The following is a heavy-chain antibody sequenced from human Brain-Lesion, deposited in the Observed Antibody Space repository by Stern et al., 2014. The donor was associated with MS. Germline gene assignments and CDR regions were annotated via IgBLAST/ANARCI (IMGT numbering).Heavy chain of an antibody. J-gene: IGHJ4*02. CDR1: GYTLTALS. Sequence: QVPLVESGAEVKKPGASVKVSCKVSGYTLTALSMHWVRQAPRKRLEWMGGFDPEDGETIYAQKFQGRVTMTEDTSTDTAYMELSSLRSEDTAVYYCATLSPGAGGNYYRHFDYWGQGTLVTVSS. V-gene: IGHV1-24*01. CDR2: FDPEDGET. CDR3: ATLSPGAGGNYYRHFDY. D-gene: IGHD1-26*01.